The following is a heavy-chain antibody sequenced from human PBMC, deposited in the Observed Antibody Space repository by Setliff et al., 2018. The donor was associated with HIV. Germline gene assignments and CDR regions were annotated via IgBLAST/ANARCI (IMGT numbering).Heavy chain of an antibody. CDR3: ARHSGVASPNWFDP. D-gene: IGHD3-10*01. J-gene: IGHJ5*02. CDR1: GGPISSYY. CDR2: IYYAGST. V-gene: IGHV4-59*01. Sequence: PSETLSLTCTVSGGPISSYYWSWMRQPPGKGLEWIGYIYYAGSTNCNPSLKSRVTISVDTSKNQFSLKLRSVTAADTAVYYCARHSGVASPNWFDPWGQGTLVTVSS.